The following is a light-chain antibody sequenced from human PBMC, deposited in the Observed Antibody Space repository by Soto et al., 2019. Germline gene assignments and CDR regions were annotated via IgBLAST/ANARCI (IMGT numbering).Light chain of an antibody. J-gene: IGKJ2*01. Sequence: EIVLTQSPGTLSLSPGERATLSCRASQSVSSSYLAWYQQKPGQAPRLLIYGASSRATGIPDRFSGSGSGTDFTLTIRRLEPEDCAVYYCQQYGSSPPYTFGPGTKLES. CDR1: QSVSSSY. CDR3: QQYGSSPPYT. V-gene: IGKV3-20*01. CDR2: GAS.